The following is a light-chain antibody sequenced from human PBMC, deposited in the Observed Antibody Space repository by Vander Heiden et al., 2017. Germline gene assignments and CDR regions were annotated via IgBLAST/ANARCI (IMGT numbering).Light chain of an antibody. V-gene: IGKV3-11*01. J-gene: IGKJ2*01. CDR1: QSISAD. CDR3: QQRNSWPRT. Sequence: EIVLTQSPATLSLSPGERATLSCRAIQSISADLAWYQQKPGQAPRLLIYDASNRATGIPARFSGSGSGTDFTLTISNLEPEDFAVYYCQQRNSWPRTFGQGTKVEI. CDR2: DAS.